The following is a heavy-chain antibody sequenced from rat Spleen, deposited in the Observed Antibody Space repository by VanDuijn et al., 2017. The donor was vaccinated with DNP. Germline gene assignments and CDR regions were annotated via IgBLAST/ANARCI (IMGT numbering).Heavy chain of an antibody. CDR1: GFSLTSYG. J-gene: IGHJ2*01. CDR3: TRAITEGVGLY. Sequence: QVQLKESGPGLVQPSQTLSLTCTVSGFSLTSYGVSWVRQPPGKGLEWIAAISSGGSTYYNSALKSRLSISRDTSKSQVFLKMNRLQTEDTAIYFCTRAITEGVGLYWGQGVMVTVSS. V-gene: IGHV2S8*01. D-gene: IGHD1-11*01. CDR2: ISSGGST.